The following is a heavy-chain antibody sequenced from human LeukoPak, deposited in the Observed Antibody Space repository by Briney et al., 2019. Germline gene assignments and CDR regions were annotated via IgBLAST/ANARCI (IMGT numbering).Heavy chain of an antibody. Sequence: GGSLRLSCAASGFTFSDYYMSWIRQGPGKGPEWVSALSGDGGTTYYADSVGGRFTISRDSGENTLYVQMNSLRVEDTAVYYCAREVHGSGTLYLDYWGQGTLVTVSS. J-gene: IGHJ4*02. V-gene: IGHV3-23*01. CDR3: AREVHGSGTLYLDY. CDR1: GFTFSDYY. D-gene: IGHD3-10*01. CDR2: LSGDGGTT.